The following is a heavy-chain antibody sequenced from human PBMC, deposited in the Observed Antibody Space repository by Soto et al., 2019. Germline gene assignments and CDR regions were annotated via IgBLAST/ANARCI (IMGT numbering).Heavy chain of an antibody. CDR3: VTHITAFDP. CDR1: GYKFTTYW. J-gene: IGHJ5*02. CDR2: IDPSDSDS. D-gene: IGHD1-20*01. V-gene: IGHV5-10-1*01. Sequence: EVQLVQSGAEVKKPGESLRISCKVSGYKFTTYWISWVRQMPGKGLEWMGRIDPSDSDSNYSPSFQGHVTISADKSVSTVYLQWSSLEASDTAMSYCVTHITAFDPWGQGTLVTVSS.